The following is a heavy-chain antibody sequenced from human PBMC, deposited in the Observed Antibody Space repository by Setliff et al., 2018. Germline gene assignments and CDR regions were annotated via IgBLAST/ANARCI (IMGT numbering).Heavy chain of an antibody. V-gene: IGHV3-30*02. CDR1: GFDFSSYG. J-gene: IGHJ6*03. CDR2: IRYDSSTR. CDR3: ARHVGSRSRGYNYYYYYMDV. D-gene: IGHD3-10*01. Sequence: GGSLRLSCVASGFDFSSYGMHWVRQAPGKGLEWVTLIRYDSSTRHYADSVKGRFSVSRDNSRNTLYLQMNSLRVEDRAVYYCARHVGSRSRGYNYYYYYMDVWGKGTTVTVSS.